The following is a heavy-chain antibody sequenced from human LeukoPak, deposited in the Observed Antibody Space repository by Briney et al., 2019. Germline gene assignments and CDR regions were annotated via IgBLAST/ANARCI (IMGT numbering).Heavy chain of an antibody. Sequence: SETLSLTCTVSGDSISSGSYYWNWIRQPAGKGLEWIGRIYTSGSTNYNPSLKSRVTISVDTSKNQFSLKLSSVTAADTAVYYCARVSSSWYQDWYFDLWGRGTLVTVSS. D-gene: IGHD6-13*01. CDR2: IYTSGST. V-gene: IGHV4-61*02. CDR1: GDSISSGSYY. J-gene: IGHJ2*01. CDR3: ARVSSSWYQDWYFDL.